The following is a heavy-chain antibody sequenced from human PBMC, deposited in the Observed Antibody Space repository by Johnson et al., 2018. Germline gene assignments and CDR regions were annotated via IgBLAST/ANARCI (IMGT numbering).Heavy chain of an antibody. CDR2: IGSDGTII. V-gene: IGHV3-11*01. J-gene: IGHJ4*02. CDR3: TNLGRGY. D-gene: IGHD2-15*01. Sequence: QVQLQESGGGLVKPGGSLRLSCAASGFIFTDYYMSWIRQAPGQALEWVSYIGSDGTIIYYADSVKGRFTISRDNAKNSLYPQMDSLRAEDTAMYYCTNLGRGYWGQGTLVTVSS. CDR1: GFIFTDYY.